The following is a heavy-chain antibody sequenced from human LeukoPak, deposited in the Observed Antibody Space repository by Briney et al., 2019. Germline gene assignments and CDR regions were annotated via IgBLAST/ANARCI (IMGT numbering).Heavy chain of an antibody. CDR2: ISGSGGST. CDR1: GFTFSSYA. Sequence: PGGSLRLSCAASGFTFSSYAMSWVRQAPGKGLEWVSAISGSGGSTYYADSVKGRFTISRDNSKNTLYLQMNSLRAEDTAVYYCAKVGSAVAGTVSDFDYWGQGTLVTVSS. J-gene: IGHJ4*02. V-gene: IGHV3-23*01. D-gene: IGHD6-19*01. CDR3: AKVGSAVAGTVSDFDY.